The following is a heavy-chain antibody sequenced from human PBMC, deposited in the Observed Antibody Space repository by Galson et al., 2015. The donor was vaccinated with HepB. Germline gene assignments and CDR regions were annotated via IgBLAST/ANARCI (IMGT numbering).Heavy chain of an antibody. Sequence: SVKVSCKASGGTFSSSVISWVRQAPGQGLEWMGGIIPMFDTANYARRFQGRVTITADKSTSTVHMDLSSLRSDDTAVYYCAATYYPDSSGHPPLFAYYYYGMDVWGQGTTVTVSS. J-gene: IGHJ6*02. V-gene: IGHV1-69*06. D-gene: IGHD3-22*01. CDR3: AATYYPDSSGHPPLFAYYYYGMDV. CDR2: IIPMFDTA. CDR1: GGTFSSSV.